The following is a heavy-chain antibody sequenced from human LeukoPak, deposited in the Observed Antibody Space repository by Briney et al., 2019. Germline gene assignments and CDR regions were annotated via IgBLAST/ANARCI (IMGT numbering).Heavy chain of an antibody. V-gene: IGHV3-23*01. D-gene: IGHD2-15*01. CDR2: ISGSGGST. Sequence: GGSLRLSCAASGFTFSSYAMSWVRQAPGKGLEWVSAISGSGGSTYYADSVKGRFTISRDNSKNTLYLQMNSLRAEDTAVYYCASGGYCSGGSCYLFDYWGQGTLVTVSS. CDR3: ASGGYCSGGSCYLFDY. CDR1: GFTFSSYA. J-gene: IGHJ4*02.